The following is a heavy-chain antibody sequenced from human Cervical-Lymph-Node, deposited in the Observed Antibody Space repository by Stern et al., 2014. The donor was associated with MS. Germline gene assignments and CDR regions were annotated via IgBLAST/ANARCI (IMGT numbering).Heavy chain of an antibody. D-gene: IGHD2-21*02. CDR2: INRSDGRP. V-gene: IGHV1-46*01. CDR3: AKERGDSFDFAT. CDR1: GYIFSTYS. Sequence: VQLVESGAEVKKPGASVNVSCKASGYIFSTYSMHWVRQAPGHGLEWLGIINRSDGRPIYAQRFQGRVIMTRDTSTNTVYMELSSLSPEDTAVYYCAKERGDSFDFATWGQGTLVTVSS. J-gene: IGHJ4*02.